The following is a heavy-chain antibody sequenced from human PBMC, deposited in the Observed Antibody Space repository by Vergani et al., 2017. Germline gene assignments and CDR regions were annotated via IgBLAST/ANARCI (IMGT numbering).Heavy chain of an antibody. V-gene: IGHV4-39*02. CDR1: GGSISNNDCY. D-gene: IGHD6-19*01. J-gene: IGHJ4*02. CDR2: VHYRGDT. CDR3: ARGKKGGWYEGDY. Sequence: QVQLQESGPGLVKPSQTLSLTCTVSGGSISNNDCYWGWVRQPPGKGLEWVGSVHYRGDTYYSPSLKSRVTISVDTSKNHFSLKLSSVTAADTAVYYCARGKKGGWYEGDYWGQGTLVTVSS.